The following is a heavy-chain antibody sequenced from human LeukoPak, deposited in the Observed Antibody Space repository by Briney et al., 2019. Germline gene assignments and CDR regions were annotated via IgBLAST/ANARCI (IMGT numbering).Heavy chain of an antibody. CDR3: ARQVYYYDRSGYYYVDFFDF. CDR1: GGSISSNSHY. V-gene: IGHV4-39*01. CDR2: IYYSGST. D-gene: IGHD3-22*01. J-gene: IGHJ4*02. Sequence: SETLSPTCSVSGGSISSNSHYWGWIRQPPGKGLEWIGSIYYSGSTYYNSSLKSRVTISVDTSKNQFSLKLTSATAADTAVYYCARQVYYYDRSGYYYVDFFDFWGQGTLVTVSS.